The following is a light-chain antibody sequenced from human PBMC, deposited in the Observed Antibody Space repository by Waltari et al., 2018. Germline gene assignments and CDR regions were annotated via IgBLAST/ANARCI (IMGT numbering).Light chain of an antibody. J-gene: IGLJ1*01. V-gene: IGLV2-11*01. CDR3: CSYVGSVYV. Sequence: QSALTQPRSVSGSPGQSVSISCTGANSEISDYNHISWYQHHPGKAPKLRIFDVTQRLSWVRDRFCGSKSGKTACLTISGLQGGDEAVYYCCSYVGSVYVFGIGTTVTVL. CDR2: DVT. CDR1: NSEISDYNH.